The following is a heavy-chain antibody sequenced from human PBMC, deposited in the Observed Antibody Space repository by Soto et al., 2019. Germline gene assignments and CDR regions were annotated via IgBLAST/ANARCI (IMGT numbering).Heavy chain of an antibody. V-gene: IGHV4-59*08. CDR2: IYYSGIT. J-gene: IGHJ6*02. CDR1: CASISSYY. D-gene: IGHD2-15*01. Sequence: PSATLSLXCTVSCASISSYYWSWIRQPPGKGLEWIGYIYYSGITNYNPSLKRRVTISVDTSKNQFSLRLSSVTAADTAVYHCARQMFIGGMDVWGQGNTVNVPS. CDR3: ARQMFIGGMDV.